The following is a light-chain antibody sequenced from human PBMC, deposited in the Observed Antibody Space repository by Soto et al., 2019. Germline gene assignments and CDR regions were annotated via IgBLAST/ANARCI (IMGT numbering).Light chain of an antibody. V-gene: IGKV3-20*01. CDR2: GAS. CDR1: QSIITGY. CDR3: KHYGSSPR. J-gene: IGKJ1*01. Sequence: TPSPSTLSASVLYIVTITFRSSQSIITGYLGWYQQKPGQAPRLLTYGASRRATGIPNRFSGSGSGTDFTLTISRLEPEDFAVYYCKHYGSSPRFGQGTKVDIK.